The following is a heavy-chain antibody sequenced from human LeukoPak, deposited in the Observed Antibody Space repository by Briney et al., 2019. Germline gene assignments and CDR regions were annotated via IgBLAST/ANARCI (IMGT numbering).Heavy chain of an antibody. V-gene: IGHV3-66*02. Sequence: PGGSLRLSCAASGFTVSSNYMSWVRQAPGKGLEWVSVIYSGGSTYYADSVKGRFTISRDNSKNTLYLQMNSLRAEDTAVYYCARKNPAADTLDIWGQETMVTVST. CDR3: ARKNPAADTLDI. CDR1: GFTVSSNY. CDR2: IYSGGST. J-gene: IGHJ3*02.